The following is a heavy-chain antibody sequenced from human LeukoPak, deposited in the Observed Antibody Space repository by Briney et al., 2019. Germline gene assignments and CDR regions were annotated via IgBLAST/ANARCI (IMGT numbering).Heavy chain of an antibody. J-gene: IGHJ3*02. CDR2: IIPIFGTA. D-gene: IGHD3-9*01. V-gene: IGHV1-69*06. Sequence: SVKVSCRASGGTFSSYAISWVRQAPGQGLEWMGGIIPIFGTANYAQKFQGRVTITADKSTSTAYMELSSLRSEDTAVYYCARHTIGAFDIWGQGTMVTVSS. CDR3: ARHTIGAFDI. CDR1: GGTFSSYA.